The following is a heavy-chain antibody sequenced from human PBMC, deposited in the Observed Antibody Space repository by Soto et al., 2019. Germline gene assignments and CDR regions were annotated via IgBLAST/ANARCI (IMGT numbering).Heavy chain of an antibody. D-gene: IGHD3-22*01. Sequence: QVQLVQSGAEVKKPGASVKVSCKASGYTFTSYGISWVRQAPGQGLEWMGWISAYNGNTNYAQKLQGRVTMTTDTATSRANMELRSLISDDTAGYDCARDLGLIVVVRKQFDYWVQGTLVTVSS. V-gene: IGHV1-18*01. CDR1: GYTFTSYG. J-gene: IGHJ4*02. CDR3: ARDLGLIVVVRKQFDY. CDR2: ISAYNGNT.